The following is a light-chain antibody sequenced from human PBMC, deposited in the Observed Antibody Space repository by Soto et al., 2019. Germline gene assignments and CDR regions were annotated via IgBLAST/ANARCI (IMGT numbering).Light chain of an antibody. J-gene: IGKJ2*01. CDR2: DAS. CDR3: QQRTNWPPLYT. Sequence: ENVLTQSPATLSLSPGERATLSCRARQSVSTYLAWYQQKPGQAPRLLVYDASKRATGIPARFSGSGSETDFTLTISSLESEDFAVSYCQQRTNWPPLYTFGQGTKLEIK. CDR1: QSVSTY. V-gene: IGKV3-11*01.